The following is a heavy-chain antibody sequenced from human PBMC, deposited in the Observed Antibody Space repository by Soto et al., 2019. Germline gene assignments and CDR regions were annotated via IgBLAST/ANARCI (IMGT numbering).Heavy chain of an antibody. CDR3: ANFELELRYFDY. CDR1: GFIFSSYG. CDR2: ISYDGSNK. D-gene: IGHD1-7*01. J-gene: IGHJ4*02. Sequence: PGGSLRLSCAASGFIFSSYGMHWVRQAPGKGLEWVAVISYDGSNKYYADSVKGRFTISRDNSKNTLYLQMNSLRAEDTAVYYCANFELELRYFDYWGQGTLVTVSS. V-gene: IGHV3-30*18.